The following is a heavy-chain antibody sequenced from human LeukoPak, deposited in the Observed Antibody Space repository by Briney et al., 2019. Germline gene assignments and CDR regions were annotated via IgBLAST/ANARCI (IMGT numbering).Heavy chain of an antibody. J-gene: IGHJ4*02. CDR1: GFTFSSYW. D-gene: IGHD6-19*01. CDR2: IKQDGSEK. V-gene: IGHV3-7*01. CDR3: ARERDGSSGYSDY. Sequence: PGGSLRLSCAASGFTFSSYWMSWVRQAPGKGLEWVANIKQDGSEKYYVDSVKGRSTISRDNAKNSLYLQMNSLRAEDTAVYYCARERDGSSGYSDYWGQGTLVTVSS.